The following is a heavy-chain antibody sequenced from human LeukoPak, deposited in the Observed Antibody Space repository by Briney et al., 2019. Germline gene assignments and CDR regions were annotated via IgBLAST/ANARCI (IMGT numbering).Heavy chain of an antibody. J-gene: IGHJ4*02. CDR2: ISSSGSTI. CDR1: GFTFSSYE. Sequence: GGSLRLSCAASGFTFSSYEMNWVRQAPGKGLEWVSYISSSGSTIYYADSVKGRFTISRDNAKNSLYLQMNSLRAEDTAVYYCARDRKGRYSYGYDYWGQGTLVTASS. D-gene: IGHD5-18*01. CDR3: ARDRKGRYSYGYDY. V-gene: IGHV3-48*03.